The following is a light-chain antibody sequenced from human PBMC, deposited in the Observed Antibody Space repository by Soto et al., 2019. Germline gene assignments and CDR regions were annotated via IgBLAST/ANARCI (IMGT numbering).Light chain of an antibody. CDR1: SSDVGGSNY. V-gene: IGLV2-8*02. CDR2: EVS. CDR3: SSYAGSNKVV. Sequence: QSALTQPPSASRSPGQSVTISCTGTSSDVGGSNYVSWYQQHPGKAPKLMIYEVSKRPSGVPDRFSGSKSGNTASLTVSGLQAEDEADYYCSSYAGSNKVVFGGGTKLTVL. J-gene: IGLJ2*01.